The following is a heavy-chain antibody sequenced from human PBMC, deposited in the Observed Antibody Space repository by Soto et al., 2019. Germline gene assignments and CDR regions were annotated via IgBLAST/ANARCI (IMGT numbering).Heavy chain of an antibody. CDR2: IYYSGST. D-gene: IGHD2-2*02. CDR1: GGSISSGGYY. Sequence: LALTCTVSGGSISSGGYYWSWIRQHPGKGLEWIGYIYYSGSTYYNPSLKSRVTISIDTSKNQFSLKLSSVTAADTAVYYCARVGVVPADIRWMPSQEYYGMDVWGQGTTVTVYS. J-gene: IGHJ6*02. CDR3: ARVGVVPADIRWMPSQEYYGMDV. V-gene: IGHV4-31*03.